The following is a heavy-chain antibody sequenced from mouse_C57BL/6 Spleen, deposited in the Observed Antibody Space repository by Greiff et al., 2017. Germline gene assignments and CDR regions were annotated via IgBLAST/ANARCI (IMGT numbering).Heavy chain of an antibody. Sequence: QVQLQQSGAELVRPGASVKLSCKASGYTFTDYYINWVKQRPGQGLEWIARIYPGSGNTYYNEKFKGKATLTAEKSSSTAYMQLSSLTSEDSAVYFCEATTVVADDWGQGTTLTVSS. CDR1: GYTFTDYY. CDR3: EATTVVADD. J-gene: IGHJ2*01. D-gene: IGHD1-1*01. V-gene: IGHV1-76*01. CDR2: IYPGSGNT.